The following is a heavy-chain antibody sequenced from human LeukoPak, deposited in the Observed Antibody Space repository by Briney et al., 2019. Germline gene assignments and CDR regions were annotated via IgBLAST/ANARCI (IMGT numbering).Heavy chain of an antibody. CDR3: ARSPMGWGYGMDV. J-gene: IGHJ6*02. CDR1: GYSFADSW. V-gene: IGHV5-51*01. D-gene: IGHD3-10*01. CDR2: IYPGDSDT. Sequence: GESLKISCKGSGYSFADSWVAWVRPMPGKGLEWMAIIYPGDSDTRYSPSFEGQVTISADKSISTAYLQWSSLKASDTAEYYCARSPMGWGYGMDVWGQGTTVTVSS.